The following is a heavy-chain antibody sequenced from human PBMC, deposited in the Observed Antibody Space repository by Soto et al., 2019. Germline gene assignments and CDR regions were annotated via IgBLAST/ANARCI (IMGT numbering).Heavy chain of an antibody. CDR3: AKVRYSSPMGYYYGMDV. J-gene: IGHJ6*02. CDR1: RVAFSKFI. Sequence: QAQLEQSGGEVKKPGSSVKVSCKASRVAFSKFIVTWVRQAPGLGLEWVGGIIPIFGTANYAQKFQDRVTITADESTSTSYLEVNNLRSEDTAVYYCAKVRYSSPMGYYYGMDVWGQGTTVTVSS. CDR2: IIPIFGTA. V-gene: IGHV1-69*01. D-gene: IGHD6-19*01.